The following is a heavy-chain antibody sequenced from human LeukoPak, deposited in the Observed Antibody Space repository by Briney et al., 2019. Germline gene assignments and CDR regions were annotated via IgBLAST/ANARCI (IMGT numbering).Heavy chain of an antibody. CDR3: SREEGLDY. CDR2: ITGDCKYI. Sequence: PGGSLRLSCAASGFIFKTYTMTWVRQAPGKGLEWVSSITGDCKYITYADSVKGRFTISRDNAKNSLYLQVASLRGDDTATYYCSREEGLDYWGQGTLVTVSS. V-gene: IGHV3-21*01. D-gene: IGHD5-12*01. J-gene: IGHJ4*02. CDR1: GFIFKTYT.